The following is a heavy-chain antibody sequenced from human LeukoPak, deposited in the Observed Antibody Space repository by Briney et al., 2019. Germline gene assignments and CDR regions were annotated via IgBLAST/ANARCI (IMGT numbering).Heavy chain of an antibody. Sequence: GGSLRLSCAASGFTFSSYGMHWVRQAPGKGLEWVAVISYDGSNKYYADSVKGRFTISRDNSKNTLYPQMNSLRAEDTAVYYCAKVAWVYWGQGTLVTVSS. D-gene: IGHD7-27*01. CDR1: GFTFSSYG. J-gene: IGHJ4*02. CDR3: AKVAWVY. CDR2: ISYDGSNK. V-gene: IGHV3-30*18.